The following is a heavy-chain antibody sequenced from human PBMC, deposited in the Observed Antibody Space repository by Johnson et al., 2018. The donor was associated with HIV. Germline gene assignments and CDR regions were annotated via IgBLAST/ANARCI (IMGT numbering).Heavy chain of an antibody. J-gene: IGHJ3*02. D-gene: IGHD4-23*01. CDR3: GKDQERKLTTVAGI. CDR1: GFTLSNYG. CDR2: ISYDGSNT. V-gene: IGHV3-30*18. Sequence: QVQLVESGGGVVQPGRSLRLSCAASGFTLSNYGIHWVRQAPGKGLEWVALISYDGSNTYYADSVRGRFTLSRDNSKNTLHLQMNSLRAEDTAVYFCGKDQERKLTTVAGIWGQGTMVTVSS.